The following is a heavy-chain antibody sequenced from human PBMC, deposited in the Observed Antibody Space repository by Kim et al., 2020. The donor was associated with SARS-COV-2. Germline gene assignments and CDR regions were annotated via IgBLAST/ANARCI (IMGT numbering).Heavy chain of an antibody. D-gene: IGHD3-22*01. J-gene: IGHJ5*02. CDR1: GFTFSKNY. Sequence: GGSLRLSCVTSGFTFSKNYMSWVRQAPGKGLEWVSAIYTDGSTYYRESGKGRFTISRDNSKNTLYLHMGSLRAEDTAVYYCGAEGESHYDKALDPWGQGTLVTVSS. CDR2: IYTDGST. CDR3: GAEGESHYDKALDP. V-gene: IGHV3-53*01.